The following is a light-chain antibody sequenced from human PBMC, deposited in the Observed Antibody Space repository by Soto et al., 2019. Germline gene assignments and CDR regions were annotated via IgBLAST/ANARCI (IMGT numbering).Light chain of an antibody. Sequence: IVLTQSPGTLSLSPGERATLSCKASQSISSSLLDWYQQKPVQSPRLLLYGASTTPTGIPDRFSGSGSGPDFTLNISRLEPEASAVFYCQREGSSPTLFAFGPGTKVEIK. V-gene: IGKV3-20*01. CDR2: GAS. J-gene: IGKJ3*01. CDR1: QSISSSL. CDR3: QREGSSPTLFA.